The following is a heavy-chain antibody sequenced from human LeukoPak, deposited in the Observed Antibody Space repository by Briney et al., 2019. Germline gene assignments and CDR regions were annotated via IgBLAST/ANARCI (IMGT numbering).Heavy chain of an antibody. V-gene: IGHV4-59*01. Sequence: SETLSLTCTVSGGSISSYYWSWIRQPPGKGLEWIGYIYYSGSTNYNPSLKSRATISVDTSKNQFSLKLSSVTAADTAVYYCARAVRGVIDYFDYWGQGTLVTVSS. CDR1: GGSISSYY. J-gene: IGHJ4*02. D-gene: IGHD3-10*01. CDR3: ARAVRGVIDYFDY. CDR2: IYYSGST.